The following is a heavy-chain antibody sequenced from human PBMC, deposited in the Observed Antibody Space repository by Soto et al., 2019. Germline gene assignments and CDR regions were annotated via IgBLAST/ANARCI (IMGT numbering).Heavy chain of an antibody. CDR2: IYYSGST. J-gene: IGHJ6*02. D-gene: IGHD6-13*01. CDR1: GGSISSYY. Sequence: SETLSLTCTVSGGSISSYYGSWIRQPPGKGMGWIGYIYYSGSTNYNPSLKSRVTISVDTSKNQFSLKLSSVTAADTAVYYCARDISPGIAAAAWFGEDFGMDVWGQGTTVTVSS. V-gene: IGHV4-59*01. CDR3: ARDISPGIAAAAWFGEDFGMDV.